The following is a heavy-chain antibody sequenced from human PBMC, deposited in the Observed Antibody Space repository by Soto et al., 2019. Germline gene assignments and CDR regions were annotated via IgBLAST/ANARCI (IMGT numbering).Heavy chain of an antibody. J-gene: IGHJ6*02. CDR1: GGSFSGYY. CDR3: ARGRSNYYYYYGMDV. Sequence: ETLSLTCAVYGGSFSGYYWSWIRQPPGKGLEWIGEINHSGSTNYNPSLKSRVTISVDTSKNQFSLKLSSVTAADTAVYYCARGRSNYYYYYGMDVWGQGTTVTVSS. V-gene: IGHV4-34*01. CDR2: INHSGST.